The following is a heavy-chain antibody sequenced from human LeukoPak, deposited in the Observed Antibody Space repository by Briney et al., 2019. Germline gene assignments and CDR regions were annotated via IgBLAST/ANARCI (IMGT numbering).Heavy chain of an antibody. CDR3: ARVLLDGVAIIFFDY. J-gene: IGHJ4*02. CDR1: GYSFADYG. CDR2: ISAYNGNK. V-gene: IGHV1-18*01. D-gene: IGHD3-3*01. Sequence: ASVKVSCKASGYSFADYGLNWVRQAPGQGLEWMGWISAYNGNKNYAQKFQGRVTMTIDTSTSTAYMELRSLRSDDTAVYYCARVLLDGVAIIFFDYWGQGTLVTVSS.